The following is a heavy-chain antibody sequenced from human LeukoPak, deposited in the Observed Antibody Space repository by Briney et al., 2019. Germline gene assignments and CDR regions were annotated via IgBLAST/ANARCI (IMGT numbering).Heavy chain of an antibody. CDR2: IYHSGST. J-gene: IGHJ4*02. V-gene: IGHV4-4*02. D-gene: IGHD2-2*01. CDR3: ARVAYCSSTSCYDHDY. CDR1: GGSISSSNW. Sequence: SGTLSLTCAVSGGSISSSNWWSWVRQPPGKGLEWIGEIYHSGSTNYNPSLKSRVTISVDKSKNQFSLKLSSVTAADTAVYYCARVAYCSSTSCYDHDYWGQGTLVTVSS.